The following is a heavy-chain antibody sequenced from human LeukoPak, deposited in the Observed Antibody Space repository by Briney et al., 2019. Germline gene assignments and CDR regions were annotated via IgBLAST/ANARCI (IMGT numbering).Heavy chain of an antibody. CDR1: GFTLSSYW. D-gene: IGHD2-2*03. Sequence: GGPLRLFCAASGFTLSSYWMHWVRQAPGKGLVWVSRINSDESTYADSVKGRFTISRDNAKNTLYLQMNSLRAEDTAVYYCARDRLDRNYYYGLDVWGQGTTVTVSS. J-gene: IGHJ6*02. V-gene: IGHV3-74*01. CDR2: INSDEST. CDR3: ARDRLDRNYYYGLDV.